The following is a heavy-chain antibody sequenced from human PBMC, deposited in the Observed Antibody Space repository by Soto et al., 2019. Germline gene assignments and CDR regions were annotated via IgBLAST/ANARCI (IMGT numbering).Heavy chain of an antibody. CDR3: ARTGEDYYYYYMDV. D-gene: IGHD1-26*01. CDR2: ISAYNGNT. V-gene: IGHV1-18*01. CDR1: GYTFTSYG. Sequence: GSVKVSCKASGYTFTSYGISWVRQAPGQGLEWMGWISAYNGNTNYAQKLQGRVTMTTDTSTSTAYIELRSLRSDDTAVYYCARTGEDYYYYYMDVWGKGTTVTVSS. J-gene: IGHJ6*03.